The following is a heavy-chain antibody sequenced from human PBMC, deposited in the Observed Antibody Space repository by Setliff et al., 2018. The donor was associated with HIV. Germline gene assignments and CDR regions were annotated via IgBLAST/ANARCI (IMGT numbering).Heavy chain of an antibody. CDR1: GVTFSSYV. Sequence: GGSLRLSCAASGVTFSSYVMSWVRQAPGKGLEWVSGISGSGGSTYYADSVKGRFTISRDNSKNTLYLQMNSPRAEDTAVYYCARDPIGIAARNYCYYYYMDVWGKGTTVTVSS. CDR2: ISGSGGST. V-gene: IGHV3-23*01. J-gene: IGHJ6*03. D-gene: IGHD6-6*01. CDR3: ARDPIGIAARNYCYYYYMDV.